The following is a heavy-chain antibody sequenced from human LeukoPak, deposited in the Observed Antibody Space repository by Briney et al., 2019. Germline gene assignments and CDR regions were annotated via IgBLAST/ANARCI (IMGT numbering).Heavy chain of an antibody. CDR2: INPGGSSI. CDR3: ARSNQADDY. Sequence: GGSLGLSCAASGFTFSSYWMHWVRQVPGKGLVWVARINPGGSSITYADSVKGRFTISRDNAKNTLYLQMDSLRAEDTGVYYCARSNQADDYWGQGTLVTVSS. D-gene: IGHD1-14*01. V-gene: IGHV3-74*01. CDR1: GFTFSSYW. J-gene: IGHJ4*02.